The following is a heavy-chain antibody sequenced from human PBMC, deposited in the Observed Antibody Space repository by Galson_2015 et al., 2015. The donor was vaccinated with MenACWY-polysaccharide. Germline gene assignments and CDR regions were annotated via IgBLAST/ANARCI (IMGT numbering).Heavy chain of an antibody. CDR2: IRYDGSNK. CDR1: GFTFSSYG. J-gene: IGHJ4*02. V-gene: IGHV3-30*02. Sequence: SLRLSCAASGFTFSSYGMHWVRQAPGKGLEWVAFIRYDGSNKYYADSVKGRFTISRDNSKNTLYLQMNSLRAEDTAVYYCAKDKSRTTPGRVYYWGQGTLVTVSS. D-gene: IGHD1-14*01. CDR3: AKDKSRTTPGRVYY.